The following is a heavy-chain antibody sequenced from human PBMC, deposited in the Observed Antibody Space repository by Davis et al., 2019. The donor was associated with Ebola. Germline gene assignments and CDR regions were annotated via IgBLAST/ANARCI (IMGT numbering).Heavy chain of an antibody. D-gene: IGHD5-18*01. J-gene: IGHJ4*02. CDR1: GDSIKNTHW. CDR2: IYSGGSA. Sequence: SETLSLTCAVSGDSIKNTHWWGWVRQSPGKELEWIGYIYSGGSAYYNPSLKSRVTISVDTSKNQFSLKLSSVTAADTAVYCCARSPTPQLWFLFDFWGQGTLVTVSS. V-gene: IGHV4-28*01. CDR3: ARSPTPQLWFLFDF.